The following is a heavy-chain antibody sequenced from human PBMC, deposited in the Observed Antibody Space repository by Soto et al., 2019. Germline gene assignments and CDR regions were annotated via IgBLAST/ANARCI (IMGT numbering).Heavy chain of an antibody. J-gene: IGHJ5*02. CDR3: AKGVKYSSGQSWFDP. V-gene: IGHV6-1*01. CDR1: GDSVSSNSAG. Sequence: SQTLSLTCAITGDSVSSNSAGWSWVRQSPSRGLEWLGRTYYRSKWYYEYAVSVRGRITINPDTSKNQYSLQLNSVTPEDTAVYYCAKGVKYSSGQSWFDPWGQGTLVTVSS. CDR2: TYYRSKWYY. D-gene: IGHD6-19*01.